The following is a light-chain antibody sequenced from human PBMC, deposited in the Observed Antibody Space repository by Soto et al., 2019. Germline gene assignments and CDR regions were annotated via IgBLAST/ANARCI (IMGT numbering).Light chain of an antibody. J-gene: IGLJ1*01. CDR2: DVT. V-gene: IGLV2-14*01. Sequence: QPVLTQPASVSGSPGQSITISCTGTSSDVGGYDYVSWYQQHPGKAPKLMIYDVTNRPSGVSNRFSASKSGNTASQTISGLQAEDEADYYCGSYTSSNTYVFGTGTKVTVL. CDR1: SSDVGGYDY. CDR3: GSYTSSNTYV.